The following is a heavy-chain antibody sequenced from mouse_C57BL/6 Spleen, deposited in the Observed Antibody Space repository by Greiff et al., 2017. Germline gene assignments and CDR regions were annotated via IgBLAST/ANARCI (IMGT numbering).Heavy chain of an antibody. CDR2: IYPGDGDT. V-gene: IGHV1-82*01. D-gene: IGHD1-1*01. CDR3: ASPVAGWYFDV. J-gene: IGHJ1*03. Sequence: VQLQQSGPELVKPGASVKISCKASGYAFSSSWMNWVKQRPGKGLEWIGRIYPGDGDTNYNGKFKGKATLTADKSSSTAYMQLSSLTSEDSAVYFCASPVAGWYFDVWGTGTTVTVSS. CDR1: GYAFSSSW.